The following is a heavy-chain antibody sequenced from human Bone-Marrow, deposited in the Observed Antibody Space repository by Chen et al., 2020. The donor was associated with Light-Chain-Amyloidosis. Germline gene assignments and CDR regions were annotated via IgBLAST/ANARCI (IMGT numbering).Heavy chain of an antibody. V-gene: IGHV5-51*01. D-gene: IGHD5-12*01. CDR1: GYTFPNYW. Sequence: EVQLEQSGPEVKKPGESLKISCKGSGYTFPNYWIGWVRQMTGKGLEWMGVIYPVDSDARFSPSFAGQVTISADKSITTAYLQWRSLKASDTAMYYCARRRDGYNFDYWGQGTLVTVSS. CDR2: IYPVDSDA. J-gene: IGHJ4*02. CDR3: ARRRDGYNFDY.